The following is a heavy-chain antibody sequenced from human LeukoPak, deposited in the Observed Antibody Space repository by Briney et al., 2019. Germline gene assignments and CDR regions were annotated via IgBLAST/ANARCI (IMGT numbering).Heavy chain of an antibody. CDR3: ARHASEPSSSWYLIDY. CDR1: GGSIGTYY. V-gene: IGHV4-59*08. CDR2: IYYSGST. J-gene: IGHJ4*02. Sequence: PSETLSLTCTVSGGSIGTYYWSWIRQPPGKGLEWIGYIYYSGSTNYNPSLKSRVTISVDTSKNQFSLKLSSVTAADTAVYYCARHASEPSSSWYLIDYWGQGTLVTVSS. D-gene: IGHD6-13*01.